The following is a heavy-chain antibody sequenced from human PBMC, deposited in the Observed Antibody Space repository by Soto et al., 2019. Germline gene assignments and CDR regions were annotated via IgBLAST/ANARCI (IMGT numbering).Heavy chain of an antibody. D-gene: IGHD3-3*01. CDR3: ARDFGHGYYLDY. CDR1: GFYISNYN. J-gene: IGHJ4*02. CDR2: ITDSSDTV. Sequence: PGGPLRLSWVVAGFYISNYNMHWVRQAPGKGLEWVSYITDSSDTVHYADSVRGRFTISRDNAESSLYLQMNSLRDEDTAVYFCARDFGHGYYLDYWGRGTLVTVSS. V-gene: IGHV3-48*02.